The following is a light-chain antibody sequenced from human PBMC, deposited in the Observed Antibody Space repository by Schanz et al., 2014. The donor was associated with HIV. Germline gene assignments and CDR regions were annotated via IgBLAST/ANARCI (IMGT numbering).Light chain of an antibody. Sequence: QSVLAQPLSVSGAPGQRVTISCTGSSSNLGTGYDVNWYQVLPGTAPKLLIFGYNNRPSGVPDRFSGSKSGTSASLAITGLQAEDEADYYCQSFDSSLSAVVFGGGTKLTVL. CDR2: GYN. CDR1: SSNLGTGYD. J-gene: IGLJ2*01. V-gene: IGLV1-40*01. CDR3: QSFDSSLSAVV.